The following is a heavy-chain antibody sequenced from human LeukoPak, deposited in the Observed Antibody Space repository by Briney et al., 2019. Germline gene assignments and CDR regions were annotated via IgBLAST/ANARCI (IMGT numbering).Heavy chain of an antibody. J-gene: IGHJ4*02. D-gene: IGHD5-24*01. CDR2: IYTSGST. CDR3: ATSRGWLQPFDY. Sequence: SETLSLTCTVSGGSFSSYYWSWIRQPAGKGLEWIGRIYTSGSTNFNPSLKSRVTISVDTSKNQFSLKLSSVTAADTAVYYCATSRGWLQPFDYWGQGTLVTVSS. CDR1: GGSFSSYY. V-gene: IGHV4-4*07.